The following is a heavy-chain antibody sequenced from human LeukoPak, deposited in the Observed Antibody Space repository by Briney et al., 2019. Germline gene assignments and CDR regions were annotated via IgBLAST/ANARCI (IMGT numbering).Heavy chain of an antibody. Sequence: SETLSLTCAVYGGSFSGYYWSWIRQPPGKGLEWGGEINHSGSTNYNPSLKSRVTISVDTSKNQFSLKLSSVTAADTAVYYCARAASYYYYYYYYGMDVWGQGTTVTVSS. J-gene: IGHJ6*02. V-gene: IGHV4-34*01. CDR1: GGSFSGYY. D-gene: IGHD1-26*01. CDR2: INHSGST. CDR3: ARAASYYYYYYYYGMDV.